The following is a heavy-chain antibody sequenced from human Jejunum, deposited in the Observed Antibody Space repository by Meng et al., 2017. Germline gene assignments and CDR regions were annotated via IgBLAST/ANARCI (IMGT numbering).Heavy chain of an antibody. D-gene: IGHD6-19*01. Sequence: QITLKESGPTLVKPTQTLTLTCTFSGFSLTTGGVGVGWIRQPPGQALEWLAVIYWDDDKRYNPSLKSRLTVSKDTSKNQVVLTMTNMDPVDTATYYCAHRFPGYYGGWNGGYFDSWGQGTLVTVSS. CDR3: AHRFPGYYGGWNGGYFDS. J-gene: IGHJ4*02. CDR1: GFSLTTGGVG. V-gene: IGHV2-5*02. CDR2: IYWDDDK.